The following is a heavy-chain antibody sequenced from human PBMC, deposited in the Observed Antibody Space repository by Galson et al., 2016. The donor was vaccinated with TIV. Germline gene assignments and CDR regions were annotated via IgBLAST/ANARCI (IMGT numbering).Heavy chain of an antibody. D-gene: IGHD3-16*01. CDR1: GFTFNTYK. Sequence: SLRLSCAASGFTFNTYKMNWVRQAPGKGLEWISSISSRGTYTHYADSVKGRVTISRDNANNSLYLQMNSLRAEDTAVYYCARDGARIGAHSAFDIWGQGTMVTVS. V-gene: IGHV3-21*06. CDR2: ISSRGTYT. CDR3: ARDGARIGAHSAFDI. J-gene: IGHJ3*02.